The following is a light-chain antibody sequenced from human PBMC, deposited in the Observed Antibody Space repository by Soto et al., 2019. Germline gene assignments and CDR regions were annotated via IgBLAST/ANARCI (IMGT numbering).Light chain of an antibody. CDR3: SSHTXISTQL. V-gene: IGLV2-14*01. CDR2: DVS. Sequence: QSALTQPASVSGSPGQSITISCTGTSSDVGGYNYVSWYQQHPGKAPKLMIYDVSKRPSGASNRFSGSKSGNTASLTISGLQAXXEXXXYCSSHTXISTQLFGGGTQLTVL. J-gene: IGLJ7*01. CDR1: SSDVGGYNY.